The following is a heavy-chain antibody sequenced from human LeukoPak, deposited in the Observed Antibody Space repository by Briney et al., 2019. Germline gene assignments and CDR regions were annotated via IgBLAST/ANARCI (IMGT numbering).Heavy chain of an antibody. D-gene: IGHD5-18*01. Sequence: GGSLQIPLQCSGCSFTSYWIGWVRQTPGKGLGWMGMLNRGDYYTRYSPSFQGQVILSADKSITTAYLQWSSLKASETAWYCCARKKYSYGYVFDYWGQGTLVTVSS. V-gene: IGHV5-51*01. J-gene: IGHJ4*02. CDR1: GCSFTSYW. CDR2: LNRGDYYT. CDR3: ARKKYSYGYVFDY.